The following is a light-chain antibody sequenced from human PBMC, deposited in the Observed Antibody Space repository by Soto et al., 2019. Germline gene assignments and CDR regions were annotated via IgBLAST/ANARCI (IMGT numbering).Light chain of an antibody. CDR3: QNRSDWPPRLT. J-gene: IGKJ4*01. CDR2: DAS. Sequence: EIVLTQSPATLSLSPGERATLSCGASRSVSSYLAWYQQKPGQAPRLLIYDASYRATGIPARFSGSGSGTDLHSTISRLEPEDVAVYYCQNRSDWPPRLTFGGGTKVEIK. V-gene: IGKV3-11*01. CDR1: RSVSSY.